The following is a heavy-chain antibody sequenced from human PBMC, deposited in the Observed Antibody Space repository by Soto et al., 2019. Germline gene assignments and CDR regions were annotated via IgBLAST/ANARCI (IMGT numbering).Heavy chain of an antibody. V-gene: IGHV1-8*01. CDR3: ARGLTYYDFWSGYYTALGWFDP. CDR1: GYTFTSYD. D-gene: IGHD3-3*01. Sequence: QVQLVQSGAEVKKPGASVKVSCKASGYTFTSYDINWVRQATGQGLEWMGWMNPNSGNTGYAQKFQGRVTMTRNTSITTAYMELSSLRSEDTAVYYCARGLTYYDFWSGYYTALGWFDPWGQGTLVTVSS. J-gene: IGHJ5*02. CDR2: MNPNSGNT.